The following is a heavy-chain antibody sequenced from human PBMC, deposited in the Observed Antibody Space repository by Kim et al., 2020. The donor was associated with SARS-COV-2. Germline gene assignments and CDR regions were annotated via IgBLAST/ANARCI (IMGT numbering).Heavy chain of an antibody. Sequence: ITYHPSLKSRVTISVDTSKNQFSLRLSSVTAADTAVYYCARSTYGDYFDYWGQGTLVTVSS. CDR3: ARSTYGDYFDY. CDR2: I. D-gene: IGHD4-17*01. J-gene: IGHJ4*02. V-gene: IGHV4-59*01.